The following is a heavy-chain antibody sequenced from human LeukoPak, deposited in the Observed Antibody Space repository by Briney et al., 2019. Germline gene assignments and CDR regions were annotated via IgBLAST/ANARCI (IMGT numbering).Heavy chain of an antibody. D-gene: IGHD6-13*01. CDR2: IYHSGDT. V-gene: IGHV4-38-2*02. CDR3: ARHEHSSSWSPPEYVDL. Sequence: SETLSLTCTVSGYSISNGYFWGWIRQPPEKGLEWIGYIYHSGDTYYNPSLKSRVTISVDTSKNRFSLNLSSVSAADTAVYYCARHEHSSSWSPPEYVDLWGRGTLVTVSS. J-gene: IGHJ2*01. CDR1: GYSISNGYF.